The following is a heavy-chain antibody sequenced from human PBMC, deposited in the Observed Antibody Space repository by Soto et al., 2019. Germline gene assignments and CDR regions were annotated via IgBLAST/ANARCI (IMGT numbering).Heavy chain of an antibody. CDR1: GGSISSYY. V-gene: IGHV4-59*12. Sequence: PSETLSLTCTVSGGSISSYYWSWIRQPPGKGLEWIGYIYYSGSTNYNPSLKRRVTISVDTSKNQFSMKLSSVTAADTAVYYCARGPAPGYNWFDPWGQGTLVTVSS. CDR3: ARGPAPGYNWFDP. D-gene: IGHD3-9*01. CDR2: IYYSGST. J-gene: IGHJ5*02.